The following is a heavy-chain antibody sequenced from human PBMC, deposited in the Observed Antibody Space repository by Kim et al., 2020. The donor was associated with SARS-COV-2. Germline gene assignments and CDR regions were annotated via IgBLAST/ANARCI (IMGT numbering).Heavy chain of an antibody. J-gene: IGHJ1*01. V-gene: IGHV4-39*02. Sequence: YKPHLRSRVTISVDTSKNQFSLQLRAVTAADTAVYYCARVPRNRNYESDFWGQGTLVTVTS. CDR3: ARVPRNRNYESDF. D-gene: IGHD1-7*01.